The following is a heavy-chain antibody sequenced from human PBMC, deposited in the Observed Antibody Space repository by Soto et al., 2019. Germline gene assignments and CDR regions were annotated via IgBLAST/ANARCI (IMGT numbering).Heavy chain of an antibody. Sequence: GASVKVSCKASGYTFTSYGISWVRQAPGQGLEWMGWISAYNGNTNYAQKLQGRVTMTTDTSTSTAYMELRSLRSDDTAVYYCASGAGSRPPRSLWLLRDGMDVWGQGTTVTVSS. CDR2: ISAYNGNT. CDR3: ASGAGSRPPRSLWLLRDGMDV. CDR1: GYTFTSYG. V-gene: IGHV1-18*01. D-gene: IGHD5-18*01. J-gene: IGHJ6*02.